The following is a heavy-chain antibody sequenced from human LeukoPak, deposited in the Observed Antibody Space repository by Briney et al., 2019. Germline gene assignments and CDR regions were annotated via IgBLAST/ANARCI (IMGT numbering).Heavy chain of an antibody. J-gene: IGHJ4*02. D-gene: IGHD2-2*01. Sequence: ASVKVSCKASGYTFTGYYMHWVRQAPGQGLEWMGWINPNSGGTNYAQKFQGRVTMTRDTSISTAYMELSRLRSDDTAVYYCASYCSSTSCTSPSSFDYWGQGTLVTVSS. CDR3: ASYCSSTSCTSPSSFDY. V-gene: IGHV1-2*02. CDR1: GYTFTGYY. CDR2: INPNSGGT.